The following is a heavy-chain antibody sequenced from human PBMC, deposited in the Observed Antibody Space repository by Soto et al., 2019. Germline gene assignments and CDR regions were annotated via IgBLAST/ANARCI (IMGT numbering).Heavy chain of an antibody. J-gene: IGHJ6*02. D-gene: IGHD2-2*01. CDR1: GFTFSSYA. CDR3: VKDFRYCSSTSCLYYYGMDV. Sequence: GGSLRLSCSASGFTFSSYAMHWVRQAPGKGLEFVSAISSNGGSTYYADSVKGRFTISRDNSKNTLYLQMSSLRAEDTAVYYWVKDFRYCSSTSCLYYYGMDVWGQGTTVTVSS. V-gene: IGHV3-64D*08. CDR2: ISSNGGST.